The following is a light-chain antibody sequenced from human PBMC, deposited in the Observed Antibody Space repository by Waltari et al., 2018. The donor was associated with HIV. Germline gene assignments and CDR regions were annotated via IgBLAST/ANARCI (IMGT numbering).Light chain of an antibody. J-gene: IGKJ4*01. CDR2: KAS. CDR1: QSISSW. V-gene: IGKV1-5*03. CDR3: QQYNSYPLT. Sequence: DIQLTQSPSTLSASVGDRVTITCRASQSISSWLAWYQQKPGKAPKLLIYKASSLESGVPARFSGSGSVTEFTLTISSLQPDDFATYYCQQYNSYPLTFGGGTKVEIK.